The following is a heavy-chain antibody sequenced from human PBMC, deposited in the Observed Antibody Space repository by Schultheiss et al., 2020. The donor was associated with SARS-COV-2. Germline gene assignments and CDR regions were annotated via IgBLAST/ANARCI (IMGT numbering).Heavy chain of an antibody. Sequence: SQTLSLTCAVYGGSFSGYYWSWIRQPPGKGLEWIGEINHSGSTNYNPSLKSRVTISVDTSKNQFSLKLSSVTAADTAVYYCASADIAVAGGYWGQGTLVTAPQ. V-gene: IGHV4-34*01. CDR2: INHSGST. J-gene: IGHJ4*02. CDR3: ASADIAVAGGY. CDR1: GGSFSGYY. D-gene: IGHD6-19*01.